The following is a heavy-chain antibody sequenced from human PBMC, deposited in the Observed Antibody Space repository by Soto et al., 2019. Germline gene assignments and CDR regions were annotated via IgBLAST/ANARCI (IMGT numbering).Heavy chain of an antibody. CDR3: ATGIAAPHPGFDY. J-gene: IGHJ4*02. V-gene: IGHV4-59*01. CDR1: GCSISSYC. CDR2: IYYSGST. D-gene: IGHD6-25*01. Sequence: AGTLSLTCTVSGCSISSYCWSWVRQPPGKGLEWIGYIYYSGSTNYNPSLKSRVTISVDTSKNQFSLKLSSVTAADTAVYYCATGIAAPHPGFDYWGQGTLVTVSS.